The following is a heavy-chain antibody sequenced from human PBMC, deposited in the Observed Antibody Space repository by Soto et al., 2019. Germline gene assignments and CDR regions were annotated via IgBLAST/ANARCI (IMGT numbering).Heavy chain of an antibody. V-gene: IGHV1-69*13. D-gene: IGHD3-3*01. CDR3: AAGTYYDFWSGYNWFDP. J-gene: IGHJ5*02. CDR2: IIPIFGTA. Sequence: GASVKVSCKASGGTFSSYAISWVRQAPGQWLEWMGGIIPIFGTANYAQKFQGRVTITADESTSTAYMELSSLRSEDTAVYYCAAGTYYDFWSGYNWFDPWGQGTLVTVSS. CDR1: GGTFSSYA.